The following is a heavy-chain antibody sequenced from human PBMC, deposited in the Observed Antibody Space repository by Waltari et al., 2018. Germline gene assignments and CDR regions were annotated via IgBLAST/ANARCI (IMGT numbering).Heavy chain of an antibody. D-gene: IGHD4-17*01. CDR1: GGSITSGSYY. Sequence: QVQLQESGPGLVKPSQTLSLTCSVSGGSITSGSYYWTWIRQPAGKGLEWIGRIYTSGNTDYNPSLKSRVTMSMDTSKNQFSLNLSSVTAADTAVYYCARFPRDYSFDYWGQGTLVTVSS. J-gene: IGHJ4*02. V-gene: IGHV4-61*02. CDR3: ARFPRDYSFDY. CDR2: IYTSGNT.